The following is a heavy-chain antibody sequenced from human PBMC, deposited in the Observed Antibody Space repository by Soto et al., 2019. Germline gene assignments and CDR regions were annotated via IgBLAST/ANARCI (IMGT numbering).Heavy chain of an antibody. J-gene: IGHJ4*02. D-gene: IGHD6-19*01. V-gene: IGHV3-11*06. Sequence: PGGSLRLSCAASGFTFSDYYMSWIRQAPGKGLEWVSYISSSSSYTNYADSVKGRFTISRDNAKNSLYLQMNSLRAEDTAVYYCAREIIGRWLDYWGQGTLVTVSS. CDR1: GFTFSDYY. CDR3: AREIIGRWLDY. CDR2: ISSSSSYT.